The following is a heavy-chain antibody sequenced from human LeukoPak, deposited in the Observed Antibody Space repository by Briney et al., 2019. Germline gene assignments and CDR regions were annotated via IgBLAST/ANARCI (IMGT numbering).Heavy chain of an antibody. D-gene: IGHD3-3*01. CDR3: ARATYYDFWSGWRD. V-gene: IGHV4-59*01. J-gene: IGHJ4*02. CDR2: VYDTGST. Sequence: SETLSLTCTVSGDSITSYYWSWIRQPPGKRLQWIGYVYDTGSTNYNPSLKSRVSISIDKSNNQFSLKLRSVTAADTAVYYCARATYYDFWSGWRDWGQGTLVTVSS. CDR1: GDSITSYY.